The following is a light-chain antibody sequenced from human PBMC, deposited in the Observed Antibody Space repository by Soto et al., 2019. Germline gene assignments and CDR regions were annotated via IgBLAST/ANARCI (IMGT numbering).Light chain of an antibody. Sequence: DIQMTQSPSTLSGSVGDRVTITCRASQTISSWLAWYQQKPGKAPKLLIYKASTLKSGVPSRFSGSGFGTEFTLTISSLQPDDFATYYCQHYNSYSEAFGQGTKVDNQ. CDR3: QHYNSYSEA. J-gene: IGKJ1*01. CDR2: KAS. V-gene: IGKV1-5*03. CDR1: QTISSW.